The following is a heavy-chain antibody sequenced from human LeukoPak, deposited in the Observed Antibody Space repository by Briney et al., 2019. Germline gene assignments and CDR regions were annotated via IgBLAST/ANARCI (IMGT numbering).Heavy chain of an antibody. J-gene: IGHJ6*03. Sequence: SETLSLTCAVYGGSFSDYSWPWIRQAPGEGLEWIGEINHNGGTNHNPSLVSRVIMSVDTSKNQFSLKVSSVTAADTAVYYCARVAYRYSINDWSRTGLGAYATKYYYYMDVWGKGTTVTVSS. V-gene: IGHV4-34*01. CDR2: INHNGGT. CDR1: GGSFSDYS. D-gene: IGHD3-9*01. CDR3: ARVAYRYSINDWSRTGLGAYATKYYYYMDV.